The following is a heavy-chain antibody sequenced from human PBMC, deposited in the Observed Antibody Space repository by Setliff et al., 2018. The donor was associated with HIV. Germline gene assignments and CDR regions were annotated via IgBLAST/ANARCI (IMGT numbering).Heavy chain of an antibody. CDR3: ARVNSDAFDV. CDR2: IVPLLGVP. J-gene: IGHJ3*01. V-gene: IGHV1-69*02. CDR1: GGTFSYYT. Sequence: SVKVSYKASGGTFSYYTFTWVRQAPGQGLEWLGRIVPLLGVPDYAQKFQGRVTFTADRSTSTAYMELSSLRSEDTAVYYCARVNSDAFDVWGQGTKVTVSS.